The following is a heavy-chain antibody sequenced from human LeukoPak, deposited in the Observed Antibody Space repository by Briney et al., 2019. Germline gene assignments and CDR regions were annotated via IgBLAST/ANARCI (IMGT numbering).Heavy chain of an antibody. D-gene: IGHD2-2*01. J-gene: IGHJ4*02. CDR1: GGSISSYY. CDR3: ARGSGYCSSTSCYYYFDY. Sequence: PSETLSLTCTVSGGSISSYYWSWIRQPAGKGREWIGRIYTSGSTNYNPSLKSRVTMSVDTSKNQFSMKLCSVTAADTVVYYCARGSGYCSSTSCYYYFDYWGQGTLVTVSS. V-gene: IGHV4-4*07. CDR2: IYTSGST.